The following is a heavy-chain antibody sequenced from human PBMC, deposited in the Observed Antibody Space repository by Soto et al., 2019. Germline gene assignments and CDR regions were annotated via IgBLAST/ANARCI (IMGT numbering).Heavy chain of an antibody. Sequence: SETLSLTCTVSCGSISSSSYYWGWIRQPPGKGLEWIGSIYYSGSTYYNPSLKSRVTISVDTSKNQFSLKLSSVTAADTAVYYCARAGEEYSSGWYWFDPWGQGTLVTVSS. CDR1: CGSISSSSYY. CDR3: ARAGEEYSSGWYWFDP. J-gene: IGHJ5*02. D-gene: IGHD6-19*01. CDR2: IYYSGST. V-gene: IGHV4-39*01.